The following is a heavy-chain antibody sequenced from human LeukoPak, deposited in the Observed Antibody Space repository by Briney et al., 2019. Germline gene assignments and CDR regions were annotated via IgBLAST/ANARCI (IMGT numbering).Heavy chain of an antibody. CDR1: GFTFSSYG. CDR3: AKDWVAADY. V-gene: IGHV3-30*18. CDR2: ISYDGSNK. D-gene: IGHD6-13*01. Sequence: GGSLRLSCAASGFTFSSYGMHWVRQAPGKGLEWVAVISYDGSNKYYADSVKGRFTISRDNSKNTLYLQMNSLRAEDTAVYYCAKDWVAADYWGQGTLVTVSS. J-gene: IGHJ4*02.